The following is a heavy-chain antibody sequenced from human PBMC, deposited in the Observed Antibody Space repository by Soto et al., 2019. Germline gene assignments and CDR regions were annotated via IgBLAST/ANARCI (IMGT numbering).Heavy chain of an antibody. CDR3: ARGCSSTCCYSGFDY. V-gene: IGHV4-34*01. CDR1: GGSFSGYY. D-gene: IGHD2-2*01. Sequence: SETLSLTCAVYGGSFSGYYWSWIRQPPGKGLEWIGEINHSGSTNYNPSLKSRVTISVDTSKNQFSLKLSSVTAADTAVYYCARGCSSTCCYSGFDYWGQGTLVTVSS. J-gene: IGHJ4*02. CDR2: INHSGST.